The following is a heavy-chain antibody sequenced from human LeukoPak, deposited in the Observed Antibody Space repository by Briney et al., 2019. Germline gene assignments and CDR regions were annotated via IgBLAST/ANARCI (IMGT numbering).Heavy chain of an antibody. Sequence: QPGGSLRLSCAASGFTFSNYGMSWVRQAPGKGLEWVSIISGSGGTTYYSDSAKGRFTISRDNSKNTQYLQMNSLRAEDTAVYYCARDSVLRYFDWLGYYYYMDVWGKGTTVTVSS. J-gene: IGHJ6*03. CDR3: ARDSVLRYFDWLGYYYYMDV. CDR1: GFTFSNYG. CDR2: ISGSGGTT. D-gene: IGHD3-9*01. V-gene: IGHV3-23*01.